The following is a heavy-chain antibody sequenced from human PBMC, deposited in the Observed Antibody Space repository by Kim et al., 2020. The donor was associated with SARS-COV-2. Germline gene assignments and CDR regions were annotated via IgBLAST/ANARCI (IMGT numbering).Heavy chain of an antibody. D-gene: IGHD3-10*01. Sequence: RFTISRDNAKNSLYLQMNSLRAEDTAVYYCARALPFFAQSGYYYYYGMDVWGQGTTVTASS. CDR3: ARALPFFAQSGYYYYYGMDV. J-gene: IGHJ6*02. V-gene: IGHV3-48*03.